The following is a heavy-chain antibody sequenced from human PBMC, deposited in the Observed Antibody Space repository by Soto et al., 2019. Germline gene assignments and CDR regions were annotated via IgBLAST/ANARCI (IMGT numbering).Heavy chain of an antibody. J-gene: IGHJ5*02. V-gene: IGHV6-1*01. D-gene: IGHD3-22*01. CDR2: TYYRSKWYN. Sequence: SQTLSLTCAISGDSVSSNSAAWNWIRQSPSRGLEWLGRTYYRSKWYNDYAVSVKSRITINPDTSKNQLSLQLNSVTPEDTAVYYCARGRYYYDSSGYYYPDWFDPWGQGTLVTVSS. CDR3: ARGRYYYDSSGYYYPDWFDP. CDR1: GDSVSSNSAA.